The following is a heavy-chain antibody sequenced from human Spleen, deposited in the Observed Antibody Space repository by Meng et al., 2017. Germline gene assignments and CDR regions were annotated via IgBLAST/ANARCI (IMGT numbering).Heavy chain of an antibody. CDR2: INHSGST. CDR3: ARGPTTMAHDFDY. Sequence: QVKLQQGGAGLLKPPETLPLTCVVSGGSFSDYYWSGIRQPPGKGLEWIGEINHSGSTNYNPSLESRATISVDTSQNNLSLKLSSVTAADSAVYYCARGPTTMAHDFDYWGQGTLVTVSS. V-gene: IGHV4-34*01. CDR1: GGSFSDYY. D-gene: IGHD4-11*01. J-gene: IGHJ4*02.